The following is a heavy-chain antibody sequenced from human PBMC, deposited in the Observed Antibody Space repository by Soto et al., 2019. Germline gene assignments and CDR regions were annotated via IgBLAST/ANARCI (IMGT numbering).Heavy chain of an antibody. CDR1: GGSISSNY. Sequence: SETLSLTCTVSGGSISSNYWTWIRQPPGKGLEWIGYVYNSGSTNYNPSLKSRVTISEDTSKSQFSLKVNSMTAADTAVYYCARYRREAVAGYTLDNWGQGILVTVPQ. J-gene: IGHJ4*02. V-gene: IGHV4-59*01. D-gene: IGHD6-13*01. CDR3: ARYRREAVAGYTLDN. CDR2: VYNSGST.